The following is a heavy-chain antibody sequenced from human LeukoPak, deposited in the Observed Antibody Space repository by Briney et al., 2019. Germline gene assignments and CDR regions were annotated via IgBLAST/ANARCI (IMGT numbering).Heavy chain of an antibody. CDR3: ARGMAAYSSVLDY. D-gene: IGHD6-19*01. CDR1: GYTFTSYY. V-gene: IGHV1-46*01. CDR2: INPSGGTT. Sequence: ASVKVSCKASGYTFTSYYMHWVRQAPGQGPEWMGIINPSGGTTSYAQNFQGGVTMTRDTSTSTVYMELSSLRSEDTAVYYCARGMAAYSSVLDYWGQGTLVTVSS. J-gene: IGHJ4*02.